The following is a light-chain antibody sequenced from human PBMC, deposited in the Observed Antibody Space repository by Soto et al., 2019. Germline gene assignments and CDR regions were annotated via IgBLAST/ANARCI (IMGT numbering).Light chain of an antibody. CDR3: SSYAGSNNFV. V-gene: IGLV2-8*01. Sequence: QSALTQPPSASGSPGQSVTISCTGTSSDVGGYDYVSWYQQHPGKAPKLLIYEVTKRPSGVPDRFSGSKSGHTASLTASGLQAEDEADYYCSSYAGSNNFVFGTGTKVTVL. J-gene: IGLJ1*01. CDR2: EVT. CDR1: SSDVGGYDY.